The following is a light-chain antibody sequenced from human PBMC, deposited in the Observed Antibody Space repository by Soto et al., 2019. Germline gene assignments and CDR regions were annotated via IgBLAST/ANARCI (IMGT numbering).Light chain of an antibody. Sequence: EIVLTQSPGTLSLSPGDRATLSCRASQSVGNTFLAWYQQKPGQAPRLLIYVASTRANGIPDRFSGGGSGTDFTLTIRRLEPEDCAVYYCQQYGNSPRTFGQGTKLEIK. V-gene: IGKV3-20*01. CDR2: VAS. CDR3: QQYGNSPRT. J-gene: IGKJ2*01. CDR1: QSVGNTF.